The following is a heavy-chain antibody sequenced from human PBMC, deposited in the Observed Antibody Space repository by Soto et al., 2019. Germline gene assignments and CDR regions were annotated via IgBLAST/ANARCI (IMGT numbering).Heavy chain of an antibody. CDR2: IGGTSGST. J-gene: IGHJ5*02. CDR3: VKEGRLAVGGLDL. Sequence: EVHLLESGGGLVRPGGSLRLSCTASGFTFSNFVMGWVRRAPGKGLEWVSAIGGTSGSTYYADSVKGRFTISRDNSKDSLSLQMNSLGAEDTALYYCVKEGRLAVGGLDLWGQGALVTVSS. D-gene: IGHD3-10*01. CDR1: GFTFSNFV. V-gene: IGHV3-23*01.